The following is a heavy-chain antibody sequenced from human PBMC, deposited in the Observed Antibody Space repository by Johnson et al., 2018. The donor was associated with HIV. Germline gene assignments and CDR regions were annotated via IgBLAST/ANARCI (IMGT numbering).Heavy chain of an antibody. CDR2: LYSDGIT. CDR3: ARDQVERGGAFDI. Sequence: EVQLVEYGGGVVRPGGSLRLSCAASGFTFDDYGMSWVRQAPGKGLEWVSLLYSDGITYYADSVQGRFPISRDNSKNMVYLQMNSLRAEETAVYYCARDQVERGGAFDIWGQGTMVTGSS. V-gene: IGHV3-66*01. J-gene: IGHJ3*02. CDR1: GFTFDDYG. D-gene: IGHD2-15*01.